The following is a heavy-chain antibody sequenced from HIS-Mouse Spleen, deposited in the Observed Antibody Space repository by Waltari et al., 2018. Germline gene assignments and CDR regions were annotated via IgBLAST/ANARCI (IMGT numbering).Heavy chain of an antibody. CDR3: ATGYSSSSGAFDY. Sequence: QLQLQESGPGLVKPSETLSLTCTVSGGSISSSSYYWGWIRQPPGKGLECIGSIYYSGSTYYNPSLKSRVTISVDTSKNQFSLKLSSVTAADTAVYYCATGYSSSSGAFDYWGQGTLVTVSS. D-gene: IGHD6-6*01. CDR1: GGSISSSSYY. CDR2: IYYSGST. V-gene: IGHV4-39*01. J-gene: IGHJ4*02.